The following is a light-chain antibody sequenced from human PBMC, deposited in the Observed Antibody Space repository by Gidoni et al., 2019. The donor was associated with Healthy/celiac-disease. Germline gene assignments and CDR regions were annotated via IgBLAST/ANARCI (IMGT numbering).Light chain of an antibody. CDR1: QSVRSY. CDR3: QQRSNWPPLT. Sequence: ELLLTQSPATLALSPGERATLSCRASQSVRSYLAWYQQKPGQDTMLLIYDASTRATGIPARFSGSGAGTDFTLTISSLEAEEFAGYYCQQRSNWPPLTFGGGTKVEIK. CDR2: DAS. J-gene: IGKJ4*01. V-gene: IGKV3-11*01.